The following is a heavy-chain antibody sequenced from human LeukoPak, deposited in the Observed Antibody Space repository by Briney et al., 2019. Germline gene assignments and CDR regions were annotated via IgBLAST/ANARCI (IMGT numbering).Heavy chain of an antibody. Sequence: SETLSLTCTVSGGSISSGGYYWSWIRQHPGKGLEWIGYIYYSGSTYYNPSLKSRVTISVDTSKNQFSLKLSSVTAADTAVYYCAREVVGATYYFDYWGQGTLVTVSS. CDR1: GGSISSGGYY. CDR2: IYYSGST. CDR3: AREVVGATYYFDY. V-gene: IGHV4-31*03. J-gene: IGHJ4*02. D-gene: IGHD1-26*01.